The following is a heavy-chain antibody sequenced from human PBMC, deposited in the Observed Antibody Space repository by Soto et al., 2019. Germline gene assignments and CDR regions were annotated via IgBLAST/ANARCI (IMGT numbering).Heavy chain of an antibody. CDR3: AKTHSGWYTPFXS. D-gene: IGHD6-19*01. Sequence: LRLSCXASGFIFSSYALSWVRQAPGKGLEWVSAISGSGTTTYYADSVKGRFTFSRDNSKNMLYLQMNSLRAEDTAVYYCAKTHSGWYTPFXSWGQGTLVXVSS. V-gene: IGHV3-23*01. J-gene: IGHJ4*02. CDR2: ISGSGTTT. CDR1: GFIFSSYA.